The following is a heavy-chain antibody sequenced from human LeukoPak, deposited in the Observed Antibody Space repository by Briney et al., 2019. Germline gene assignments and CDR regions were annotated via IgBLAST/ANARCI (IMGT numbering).Heavy chain of an antibody. D-gene: IGHD3-10*01. Sequence: SETLSLTCAVYGGAISSYYWSWIRQPPGKGLEWIGYIYYSGSTNYIPSLKSRVTISVDTSKNQFSLKLSSVTAADTAVYYCARDSITMVRGVITSPRYYYYYYMDVWGKGTTVTISS. V-gene: IGHV4-59*01. CDR2: IYYSGST. CDR1: GGAISSYY. CDR3: ARDSITMVRGVITSPRYYYYYYMDV. J-gene: IGHJ6*03.